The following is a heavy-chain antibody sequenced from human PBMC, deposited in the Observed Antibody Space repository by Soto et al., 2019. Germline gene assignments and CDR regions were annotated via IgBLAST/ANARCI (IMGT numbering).Heavy chain of an antibody. J-gene: IGHJ5*02. CDR2: IYTSGST. CDR3: AREVLWFGELLQYNWFDP. CDR1: GGSISSYY. D-gene: IGHD3-10*01. V-gene: IGHV4-4*07. Sequence: SETLSLTCTVSGGSISSYYWSWIRQPAGKGLEWIGRIYTSGSTNYNPSLKSRVTMSVDTPKNQFSLKLSSVTAADTAVYYCAREVLWFGELLQYNWFDPWGQGTLVTVSS.